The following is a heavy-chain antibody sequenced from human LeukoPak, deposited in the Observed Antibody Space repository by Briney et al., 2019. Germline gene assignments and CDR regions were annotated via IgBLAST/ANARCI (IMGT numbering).Heavy chain of an antibody. CDR3: ARARTSSWYSGGWYDP. V-gene: IGHV4-34*01. Sequence: SETLSLTCAVYGGSFSGYYWIWIRQPPGKGLEWIGEINHNGGTNSNLSLKSRLTISVDTSKNQFSLNLSSVTAADTAVYYCARARTSSWYSGGWYDPWGQGTLVTVSS. CDR2: INHNGGT. D-gene: IGHD6-13*01. J-gene: IGHJ5*02. CDR1: GGSFSGYY.